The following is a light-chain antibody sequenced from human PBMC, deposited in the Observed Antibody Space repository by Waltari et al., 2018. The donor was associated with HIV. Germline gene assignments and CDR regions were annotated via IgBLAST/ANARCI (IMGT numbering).Light chain of an antibody. J-gene: IGLJ3*02. CDR2: DAN. Sequence: QTVLTQPASVSGSLGQSITISCIGADSHIGSYNYVSWYQHHPDKAPKLIIYDANSRPSGISFRFSGFQSCNTASLTISGLQTEDEADYYCSSYISGSTLVFGGGTKVTVL. V-gene: IGLV2-14*01. CDR1: DSHIGSYNY. CDR3: SSYISGSTLV.